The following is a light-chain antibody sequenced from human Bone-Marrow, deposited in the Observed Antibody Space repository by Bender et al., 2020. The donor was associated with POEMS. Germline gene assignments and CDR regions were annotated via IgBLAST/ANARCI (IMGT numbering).Light chain of an antibody. V-gene: IGLV1-40*01. CDR2: GNS. CDR1: SSNIGADYD. J-gene: IGLJ2*01. CDR3: VAWDDTLNGWV. Sequence: QSVLTQPPSVSGAPGQRVTISCTGSSSNIGADYDVHWYQQLPGTAPKLLIYGNSNRPSGVPDRFSGSKSGTSASLAITGLQAEDEADYYCVAWDDTLNGWVFGGGTKLTVL.